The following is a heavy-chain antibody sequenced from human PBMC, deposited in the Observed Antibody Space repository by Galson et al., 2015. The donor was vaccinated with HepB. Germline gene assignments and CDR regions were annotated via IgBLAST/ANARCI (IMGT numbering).Heavy chain of an antibody. V-gene: IGHV3-48*01. Sequence: SLRLSCAASGLAFTTKSMNWVRQAPGKGPQWVSYVSTTGDNIHSADSVKGRFTIPRDNSKNTLYLQINSLRAEDTAVYYCVRDLTTCYFDYWGQGTLVTVPS. CDR3: VRDLTTCYFDY. CDR2: VSTTGDNI. J-gene: IGHJ4*02. CDR1: GLAFTTKS. D-gene: IGHD4/OR15-4a*01.